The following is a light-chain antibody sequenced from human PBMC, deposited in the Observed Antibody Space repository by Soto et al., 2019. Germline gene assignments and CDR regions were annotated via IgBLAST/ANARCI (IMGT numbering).Light chain of an antibody. CDR1: QRIATY. CDR3: QQTFSTPPYT. CDR2: DAS. J-gene: IGKJ2*01. V-gene: IGKV1-39*01. Sequence: DIQMTQSPSSLSASIGDRVTITCRASQRIATYVNWYQQKPGEAPKLLIYDASRLQSGVPSRFRGSCSLTDFTLTISSLQPEDYATYYCQQTFSTPPYTFGQGTKVDIK.